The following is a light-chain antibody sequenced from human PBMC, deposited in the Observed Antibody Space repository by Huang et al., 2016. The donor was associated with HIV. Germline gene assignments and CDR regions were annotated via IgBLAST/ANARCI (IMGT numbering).Light chain of an antibody. J-gene: IGKJ2*01. CDR2: AAS. V-gene: IGKV1-39*01. CDR1: QSISSY. CDR3: QQSYSTPQT. Sequence: DIQMTQSPSSLSASVGDRVTITCRASQSISSYLNWYQQKPGKAPKLLIYAASSLQSGVPSRFSVCGSGTDFTLTISSLQPEDFATYYCQQSYSTPQTFGQGTKLEIK.